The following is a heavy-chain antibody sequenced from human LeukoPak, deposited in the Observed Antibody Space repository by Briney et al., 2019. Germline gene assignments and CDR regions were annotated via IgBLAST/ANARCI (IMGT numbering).Heavy chain of an antibody. CDR1: GFSLSTSGVG. CDR2: IYWDDDK. CDR3: AHLLYYDFWSGYYTPHYFDY. Sequence: SGPTLVKPTQTLTLTCTFSGFSLSTSGVGVGWIRQPPGKALEWLALIYWDDDKRYSPSLKSRLTITKDTSKNQVVLTMTNMXPXXXXXYYXAHLLYYDFWSGYYTPHYFDYWGQGTLVTVSS. V-gene: IGHV2-5*02. J-gene: IGHJ4*02. D-gene: IGHD3-3*01.